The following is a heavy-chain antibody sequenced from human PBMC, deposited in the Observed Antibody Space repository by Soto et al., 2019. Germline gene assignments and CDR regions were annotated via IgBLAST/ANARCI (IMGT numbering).Heavy chain of an antibody. D-gene: IGHD2-15*01. Sequence: GGSLRLSCAASGFTFSDHFMDWVRQAPGKGLEWVGRTASRAESYTTGYAASVKGRFTISRDDSKNSLYLQMNSLKTEDTAVYYCGRGYCNGYRWPRAHYGMDVWGQGTTVTVSS. CDR1: GFTFSDHF. V-gene: IGHV3-72*01. J-gene: IGHJ6*02. CDR3: GRGYCNGYRWPRAHYGMDV. CDR2: TASRAESYTT.